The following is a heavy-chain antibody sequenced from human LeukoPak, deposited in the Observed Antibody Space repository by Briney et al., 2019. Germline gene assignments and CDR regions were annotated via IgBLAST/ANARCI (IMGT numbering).Heavy chain of an antibody. CDR3: ARGSIQLWSYYFDY. V-gene: IGHV4-4*07. CDR1: GGSISSYY. D-gene: IGHD5-18*01. Sequence: SETLSLTCTVSGGSISSYYWSWIRQPAGKGLEWIGRIYTSGSTNYNPSLKSRVTMSVDTSKNQFSLKLSSVTAADTAVYYCARGSIQLWSYYFDYWGQGTLVTVSS. J-gene: IGHJ4*02. CDR2: IYTSGST.